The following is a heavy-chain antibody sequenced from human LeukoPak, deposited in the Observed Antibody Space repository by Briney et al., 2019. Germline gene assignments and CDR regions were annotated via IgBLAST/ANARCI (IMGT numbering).Heavy chain of an antibody. D-gene: IGHD1-26*01. CDR1: GGTFGSYT. J-gene: IGHJ4*02. CDR3: AKDGPYVGATTFDY. Sequence: SVKVSCKASGGTFGSYTISWVRQAPGQGLEWMGRIIPTLGIANYAQKFQGRVTITADKSTSTAYMELNSLRAEDTAVYYCAKDGPYVGATTFDYWGQGTLVTVSS. CDR2: IIPTLGIA. V-gene: IGHV1-69*04.